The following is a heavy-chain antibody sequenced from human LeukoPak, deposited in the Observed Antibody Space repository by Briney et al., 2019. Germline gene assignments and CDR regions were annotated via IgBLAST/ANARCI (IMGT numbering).Heavy chain of an antibody. CDR3: ARATERRFDY. CDR2: TYYRSKWYN. V-gene: IGHV6-1*01. CDR1: GDSISSNSAA. Sequence: SQTLSLTCALSGDSISSNSAAWNWITQSPSRGLEWLGRTYYRSKWYNDYAVSVKSRITINPDTSKNQFSLQLNSVTPEDTAVYYCARATERRFDYWGQGTLVTVSS. J-gene: IGHJ4*02. D-gene: IGHD1-1*01.